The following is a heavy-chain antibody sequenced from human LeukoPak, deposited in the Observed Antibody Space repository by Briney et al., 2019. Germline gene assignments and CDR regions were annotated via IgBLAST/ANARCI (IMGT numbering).Heavy chain of an antibody. CDR2: IKQDGSEK. V-gene: IGHV3-7*03. J-gene: IGHJ4*02. Sequence: GGSLRLSCAASGFTFSSYWMSWVRQAPGKGLEWVANIKQDGSEKNYVDSVKGRFTISRDNSKNTLYLQMNSLRAEDTAVYYCAQRGQSGWHFDYWGQGTLVTVSS. CDR3: AQRGQSGWHFDY. CDR1: GFTFSSYW. D-gene: IGHD6-19*01.